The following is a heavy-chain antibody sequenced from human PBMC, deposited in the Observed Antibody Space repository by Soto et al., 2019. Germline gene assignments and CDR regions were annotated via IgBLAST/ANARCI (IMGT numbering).Heavy chain of an antibody. CDR3: ARGYDYHYYYYLDV. Sequence: SETLSLTCTVSGGSISSYYWSWIRQPPGKGLEWIGYIYYSGSTNYNPSLKSRVTISVDTSKNQFSLKLSSVTAADTAVYYCARGYDYHYYYYLDVWGKGTTVTVSS. J-gene: IGHJ6*03. CDR1: GGSISSYY. D-gene: IGHD5-12*01. V-gene: IGHV4-59*01. CDR2: IYYSGST.